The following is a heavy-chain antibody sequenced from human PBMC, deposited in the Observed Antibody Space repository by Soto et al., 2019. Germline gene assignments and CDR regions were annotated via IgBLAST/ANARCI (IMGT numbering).Heavy chain of an antibody. J-gene: IGHJ6*02. V-gene: IGHV4-4*02. CDR3: ARDRVLNYYDSSGYYYYYYGMDV. D-gene: IGHD3-22*01. CDR2: IYHSGST. Sequence: SETLSLTCAVSGGSISSSNWWSWVRQPPGKGLEWIGEIYHSGSTNYNPSLKSRVTISVDKSKNQFSLKLSSVTAADTAVYYCARDRVLNYYDSSGYYYYYYGMDVWGRGTTVTVSS. CDR1: GGSISSSNW.